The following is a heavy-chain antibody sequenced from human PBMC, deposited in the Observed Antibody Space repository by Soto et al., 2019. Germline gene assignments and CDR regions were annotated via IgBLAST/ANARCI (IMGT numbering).Heavy chain of an antibody. D-gene: IGHD6-6*01. CDR3: AKDGPSIAPRGXXGMDV. CDR2: ISGSGGVT. Sequence: EVQLLESGGGLVQPGGSLRLSCAASGFTFSTYAMNWVRQAPGKGLEWVSGISGSGGVTHYADSVKGRFTISRDNSKNTLYLEMNNLRAEDTAVYYCAKDGPSIAPRGXXGMDVWGQGTTVTVSS. V-gene: IGHV3-23*01. J-gene: IGHJ6*02. CDR1: GFTFSTYA.